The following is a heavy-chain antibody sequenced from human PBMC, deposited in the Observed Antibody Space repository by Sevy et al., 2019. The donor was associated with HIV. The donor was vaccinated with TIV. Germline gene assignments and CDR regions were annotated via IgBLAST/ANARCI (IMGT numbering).Heavy chain of an antibody. D-gene: IGHD3-3*01. Sequence: GGSLRLSCAASGFTFSSYGMHWVRQAPGKGLEWVAVIWYDGSNKYYAYSVKGRFSISRENSKNMLYRQMNSLRAEETAVYYCARDGYDFWSGYTYYYYYGMDVWGQGTMVTVSS. J-gene: IGHJ6*02. CDR1: GFTFSSYG. CDR2: IWYDGSNK. CDR3: ARDGYDFWSGYTYYYYYGMDV. V-gene: IGHV3-33*01.